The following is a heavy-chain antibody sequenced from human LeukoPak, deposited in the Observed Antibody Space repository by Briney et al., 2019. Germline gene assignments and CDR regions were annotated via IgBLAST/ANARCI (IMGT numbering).Heavy chain of an antibody. CDR1: GYTFTSYY. Sequence: ASVKVSCKASGYTFTSYYMHWVRQAPGQGLEWMGIINPSGGSTSYAQKFQGRVTMTRDTSTSTVYMELSSLRSEDTAVYYCARSSAVAGPRSYFDYWGQGTLVTVSS. J-gene: IGHJ4*02. CDR2: INPSGGST. D-gene: IGHD6-19*01. CDR3: ARSSAVAGPRSYFDY. V-gene: IGHV1-46*01.